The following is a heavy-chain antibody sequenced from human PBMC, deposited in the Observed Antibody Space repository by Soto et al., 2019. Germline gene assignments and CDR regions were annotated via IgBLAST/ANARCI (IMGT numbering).Heavy chain of an antibody. CDR2: INSDGSST. J-gene: IGHJ6*03. CDR1: GFTFSSYW. D-gene: IGHD3-3*01. Sequence: GGSLRLSCAASGFTFSSYWMHWVRQAPGKGLVWVSRINSDGSSTSYADSVKGRFTISRDNAKNTLYLQMNSLRAEDTGVYYCARDPFYDFWSGYYSHMDVWGKGTTVTVSS. V-gene: IGHV3-74*01. CDR3: ARDPFYDFWSGYYSHMDV.